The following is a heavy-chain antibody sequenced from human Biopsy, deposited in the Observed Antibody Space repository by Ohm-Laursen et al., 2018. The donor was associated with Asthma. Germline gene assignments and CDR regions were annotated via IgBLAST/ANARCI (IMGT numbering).Heavy chain of an antibody. J-gene: IGHJ4*02. V-gene: IGHV1-69*01. D-gene: IGHD2-2*01. CDR1: GGTFNTYV. CDR3: ARKAGSCISRTCYSLDF. Sequence: SSVKVSCKSLGGTFNTYVIGWVRQAPGQGLEWMGGINSVFGTTTYPQKFQDRVTITADDSTGTVYMELSSLRSEDTAVYYCARKAGSCISRTCYSLDFWGKGTLVTVSS. CDR2: INSVFGTT.